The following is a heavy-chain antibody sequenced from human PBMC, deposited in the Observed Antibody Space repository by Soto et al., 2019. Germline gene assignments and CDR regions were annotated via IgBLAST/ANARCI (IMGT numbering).Heavy chain of an antibody. V-gene: IGHV1-18*01. J-gene: IGHJ4*02. Sequence: ASVKVSCKASGYTFSNYGITWVRQAPGQGLQWMGWFSSYNGDATYAQNLQGRVTMTTDTSTSTAYMELWSLRSDDTAVYYCAREDSGGPDYWGQGTLVTVSS. CDR1: GYTFSNYG. CDR3: AREDSGGPDY. D-gene: IGHD1-26*01. CDR2: FSSYNGDA.